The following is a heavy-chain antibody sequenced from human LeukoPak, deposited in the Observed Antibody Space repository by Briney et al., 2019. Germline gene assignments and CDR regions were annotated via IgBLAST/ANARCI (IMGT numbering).Heavy chain of an antibody. V-gene: IGHV4-59*08. CDR2: IYYSGST. CDR1: GGSISSYY. Sequence: PSETLSLTCTVSGGSISSYYWSWIRQPPGKGLEWIGYIYYSGSTNYNPSLKSRVTISVDTSKNQFSLKLSSVTAADTAVYYCARHFPGYSSSWYIDYWGQGTLVTVSS. D-gene: IGHD6-13*01. J-gene: IGHJ4*02. CDR3: ARHFPGYSSSWYIDY.